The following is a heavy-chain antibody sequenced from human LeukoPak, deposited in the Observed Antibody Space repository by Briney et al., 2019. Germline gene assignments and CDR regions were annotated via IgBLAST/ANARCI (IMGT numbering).Heavy chain of an antibody. V-gene: IGHV3-30*04. J-gene: IGHJ4*02. D-gene: IGHD4-11*01. CDR2: ISYDGSNK. Sequence: PGGSLRLSCAASGFTFSSYAMHWVRQAPGKGLEWVAVISYDGSNKYYADSVKGRFTISRDNSKNTLYLQMNSLRAQDTAVYYCGNVDYWGQGTLVTVSS. CDR3: GNVDY. CDR1: GFTFSSYA.